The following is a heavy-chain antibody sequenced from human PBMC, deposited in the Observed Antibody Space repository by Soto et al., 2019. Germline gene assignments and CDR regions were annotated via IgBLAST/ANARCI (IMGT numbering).Heavy chain of an antibody. J-gene: IGHJ6*02. CDR3: ARGDSTDCSNGVCSFFYNHDMDV. CDR2: INPKSGGT. D-gene: IGHD2-8*01. V-gene: IGHV1-2*04. Sequence: AAVKVSCKASGYSFTDYHIHWVRQAPGQGLEWLGRINPKSGGTSTAQKFQGWVTMTTDTSISTASMELTRLTSDDTAIYYCARGDSTDCSNGVCSFFYNHDMDVWGQGTTVTVSS. CDR1: GYSFTDYH.